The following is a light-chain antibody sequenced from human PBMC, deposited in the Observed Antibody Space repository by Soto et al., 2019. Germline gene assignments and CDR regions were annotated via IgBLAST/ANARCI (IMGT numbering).Light chain of an antibody. CDR2: AAS. Sequence: IQCTQSSSSLSASLGDRFTSTGLASQGINTFLAWYQQKAGKANKLLIYAASTLQSGVPSRFSGSGSGTDFTLTISCLQSEDFATYYCQQANSFPLTVGEVTQVEIK. V-gene: IGKV1-12*01. J-gene: IGKJ4*01. CDR3: QQANSFPLT. CDR1: QGINTF.